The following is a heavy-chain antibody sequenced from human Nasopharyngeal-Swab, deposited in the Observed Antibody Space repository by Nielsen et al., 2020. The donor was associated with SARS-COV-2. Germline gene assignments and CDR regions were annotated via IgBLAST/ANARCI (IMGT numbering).Heavy chain of an antibody. J-gene: IGHJ6*02. CDR3: RGWLHSHRMDV. CDR1: GFAVNSATDD. CDR2: MYGDGTT. V-gene: IGHV3-53*01. D-gene: IGHD5-12*01. Sequence: GESLKISCEASGFAVNSATDDMNWLRQAPGKGLEWVSIMYGDGTTLYADSVRGRFTFSRDTSRNTLFLQLNSLRAEDSAVYYCRGWLHSHRMDVWGQGTTVTVSS.